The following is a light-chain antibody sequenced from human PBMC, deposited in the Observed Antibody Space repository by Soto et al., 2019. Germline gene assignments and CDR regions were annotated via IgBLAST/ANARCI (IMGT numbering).Light chain of an antibody. J-gene: IGLJ1*01. CDR2: GNS. Sequence: QSVLTQPPSVSGAPGQRVTISCTGSSSNIGAGYDVHWYQQLPGTAPKLLIYGNSNRPSGVPDRFSGSKSGTSASLAITGLQDVDEADYYCQSYDSSLSGSGVFGTGTKVTVL. CDR1: SSNIGAGYD. CDR3: QSYDSSLSGSGV. V-gene: IGLV1-40*01.